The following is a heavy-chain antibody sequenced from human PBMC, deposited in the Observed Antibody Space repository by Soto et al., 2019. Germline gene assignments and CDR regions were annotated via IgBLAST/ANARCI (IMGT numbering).Heavy chain of an antibody. V-gene: IGHV3-15*05. Sequence: EVQLVESGGGLVKPGGSLRLSCAASGFSFRTTWMAWDRQAPGKGLEWVGRIKSKSAGETTDYADPVKGRFTISRDDSKDTLYLHMDSLETGDTAVYYCSTGSPFSGSVFDYWGQGTLVTVSS. D-gene: IGHD1-26*01. J-gene: IGHJ4*02. CDR1: GFSFRTTW. CDR2: IKSKSAGETT. CDR3: STGSPFSGSVFDY.